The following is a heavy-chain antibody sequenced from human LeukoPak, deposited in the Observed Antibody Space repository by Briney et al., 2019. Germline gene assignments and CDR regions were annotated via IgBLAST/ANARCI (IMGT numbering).Heavy chain of an antibody. D-gene: IGHD3-22*01. V-gene: IGHV3-30*18. J-gene: IGHJ2*01. Sequence: GGSLRLSCAAPGFTFSSYGMHWVRQAPGKGLEWVAVISYDGSNKYYADSVKGRFTISRDNSKNTLYLQMNSLRAEDTAVYYCAKNRDRGVPTYYYDSSGSSHFDLWGRGTLVTVSS. CDR1: GFTFSSYG. CDR2: ISYDGSNK. CDR3: AKNRDRGVPTYYYDSSGSSHFDL.